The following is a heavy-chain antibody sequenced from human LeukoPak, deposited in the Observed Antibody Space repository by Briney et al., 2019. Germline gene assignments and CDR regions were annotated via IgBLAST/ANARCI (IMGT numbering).Heavy chain of an antibody. Sequence: PSETLSLTCTVSGGSISSYCWSWIRQPPGKGLEWIGYIYYSGSTNYNPSLKSRVTISVDTSKNQFSLKLSSVTAADTAVYYCARALRPPTGGSYYFDYWGQGTLVTVSS. V-gene: IGHV4-59*01. J-gene: IGHJ4*02. CDR2: IYYSGST. CDR1: GGSISSYC. D-gene: IGHD1-26*01. CDR3: ARALRPPTGGSYYFDY.